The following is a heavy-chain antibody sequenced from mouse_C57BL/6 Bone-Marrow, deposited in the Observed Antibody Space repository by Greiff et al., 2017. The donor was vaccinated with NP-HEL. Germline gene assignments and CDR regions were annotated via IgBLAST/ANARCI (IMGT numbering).Heavy chain of an antibody. J-gene: IGHJ1*03. Sequence: EVKLMESGGGLVQPGGSLKLSCAASGFTFSDYYMYWVRQTPEKRLVWVAYISNGGGSTYYPDTVKGRFTISRDNAKNTLYLQMSRLKSEDTAMYYCARQKNYGSSYGYFDVWGTGTTVTVSS. V-gene: IGHV5-12*01. CDR3: ARQKNYGSSYGYFDV. D-gene: IGHD1-1*01. CDR1: GFTFSDYY. CDR2: ISNGGGST.